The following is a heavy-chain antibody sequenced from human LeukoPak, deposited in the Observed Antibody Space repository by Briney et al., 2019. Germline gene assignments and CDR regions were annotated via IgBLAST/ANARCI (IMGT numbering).Heavy chain of an antibody. J-gene: IGHJ4*02. CDR3: AREGAVNDYGEYRPFDY. V-gene: IGHV3-64*01. CDR1: GFTFTTYS. Sequence: GGSLRLSCAASGFTFTTYSMVWVRQAPGKGLEYVSAISSNGGSVHYANPVKGRFTISRDNSENTLYLQMGSLRAEDMAVYYCAREGAVNDYGEYRPFDYWGQGTLVTVSS. CDR2: ISSNGGSV. D-gene: IGHD4-17*01.